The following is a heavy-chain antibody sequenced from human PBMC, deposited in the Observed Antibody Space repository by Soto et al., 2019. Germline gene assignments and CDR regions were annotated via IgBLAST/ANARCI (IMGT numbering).Heavy chain of an antibody. CDR2: ISSSSSYI. CDR1: GFTFSSYS. Sequence: PGGSLRLSCAASGFTFSSYSMNWVRQAPGKGLEWVSSISSSSSYIYYADSVKGRFTISRDNAKNSLYLQMNSLRAEDTAVYYCASSRSYGGVVVSNNYWGQGTLVTVSS. J-gene: IGHJ4*02. V-gene: IGHV3-21*01. CDR3: ASSRSYGGVVVSNNY. D-gene: IGHD4-17*01.